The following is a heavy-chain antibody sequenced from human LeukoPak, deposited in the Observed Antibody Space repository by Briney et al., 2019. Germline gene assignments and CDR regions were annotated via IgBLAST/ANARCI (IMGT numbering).Heavy chain of an antibody. CDR2: IDSDGSSA. CDR3: AKSDPPLPY. Sequence: GGSLSLACAASGFSFSNERMHWVRQAPGEGLFWVSYIDSDGSSATYADSVKGRFILSRDNARSTVYLHMNSLRAEDTGVYFCAKSDPPLPYWGQGTQVTVSS. CDR1: GFSFSNER. V-gene: IGHV3-74*03. J-gene: IGHJ4*02.